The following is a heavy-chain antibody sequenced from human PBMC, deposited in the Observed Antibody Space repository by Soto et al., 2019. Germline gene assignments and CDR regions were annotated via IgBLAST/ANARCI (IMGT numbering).Heavy chain of an antibody. V-gene: IGHV3-33*01. CDR3: ARAYATVVNNWFDP. J-gene: IGHJ5*02. D-gene: IGHD4-17*01. Sequence: QVQLVESGGGVVQPGRSLRLSCAASGFTFSSYGMHWVRQAPGKGLEWVAVIWYDGSNKYYADSVKGRFTISRDNSKNTLYLQMNSQRAEDTAVYYCARAYATVVNNWFDPWGQGTLVTVSS. CDR1: GFTFSSYG. CDR2: IWYDGSNK.